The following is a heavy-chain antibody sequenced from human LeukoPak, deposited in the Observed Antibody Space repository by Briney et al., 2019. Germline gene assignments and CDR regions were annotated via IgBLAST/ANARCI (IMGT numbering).Heavy chain of an antibody. CDR2: ISGTGSTR. Sequence: GGSLRLSCAASGFTFSDYSMNWVRQAPGKGLEWVSYISGTGSTRYYADSVKGRFTISRDNAKNSLYLQMNSLRAEDTALYYCARVEQQLVRGCWGQGTLVTVSS. CDR3: ARVEQQLVRGC. D-gene: IGHD6-13*01. V-gene: IGHV3-48*04. CDR1: GFTFSDYS. J-gene: IGHJ4*02.